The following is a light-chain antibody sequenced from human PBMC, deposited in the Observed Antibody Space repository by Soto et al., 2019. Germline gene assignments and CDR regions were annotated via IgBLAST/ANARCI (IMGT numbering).Light chain of an antibody. Sequence: EIVMTQSPATLSVSPGESATLSCRASQSVTDDLAWYQQKPGQAPRLLIYRASTRAAGIPARFSGSGSGTEFTLTISSLQSEDFAVYYCQQYGVSPTFGGGTKVEIK. CDR2: RAS. CDR3: QQYGVSPT. J-gene: IGKJ4*01. V-gene: IGKV3-15*01. CDR1: QSVTDD.